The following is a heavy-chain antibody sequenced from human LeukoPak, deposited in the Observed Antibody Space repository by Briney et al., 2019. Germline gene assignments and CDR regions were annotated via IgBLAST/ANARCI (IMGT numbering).Heavy chain of an antibody. Sequence: GGSLRLSCAASGFAFSSYNMKWVRQAPGKGLEWVSFISTTSTYIYYAYSVKVRFTVSRDNSKNLLYLQMDSLRVEDTAIYYCAKAGTCSSTSCDGGIEYWGQGTLVTVSS. CDR2: ISTTSTYI. CDR1: GFAFSSYN. D-gene: IGHD2-2*01. V-gene: IGHV3-21*06. CDR3: AKAGTCSSTSCDGGIEY. J-gene: IGHJ4*02.